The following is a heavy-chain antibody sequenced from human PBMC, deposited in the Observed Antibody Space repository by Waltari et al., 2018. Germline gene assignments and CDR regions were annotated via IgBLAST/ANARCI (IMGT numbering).Heavy chain of an antibody. Sequence: EVRLVESGGGLVQPGGSLRLSGAAFGFPFRRHWLHWVRQVPGKGLVWVSRVKDDGRSISYADSVKGRFSISRDNAKNMLYLQMNSLRAEDTAVYYCARDLYHAMDVWGQGTTVIVSS. J-gene: IGHJ6*02. CDR2: VKDDGRSI. V-gene: IGHV3-74*01. CDR1: GFPFRRHW. CDR3: ARDLYHAMDV.